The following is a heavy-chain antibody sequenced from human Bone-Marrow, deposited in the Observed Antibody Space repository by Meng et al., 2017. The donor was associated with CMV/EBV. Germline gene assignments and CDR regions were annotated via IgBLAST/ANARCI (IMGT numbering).Heavy chain of an antibody. J-gene: IGHJ6*02. V-gene: IGHV1-18*01. CDR3: ARASDRSGYGDYYHSGMDV. D-gene: IGHD3-3*01. CDR1: GYSFSGYG. Sequence: ASVKVSCKASGYSFSGYGITWVRQAPGQGLEWMGWISAYNGYTKYAQSLQGRVTMTTETPTSTAYMELRSLRSDDTAVYFCARASDRSGYGDYYHSGMDVWGQGTTVTVSS. CDR2: ISAYNGYT.